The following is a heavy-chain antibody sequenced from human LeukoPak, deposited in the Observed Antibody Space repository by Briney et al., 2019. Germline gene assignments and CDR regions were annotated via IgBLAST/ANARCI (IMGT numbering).Heavy chain of an antibody. CDR2: IIPILGIA. D-gene: IGHD6-13*01. V-gene: IGHV1-69*10. CDR3: ARGLAAAGFAFDI. Sequence: SVKVSCKGSGGTFSSYAISWVRQAPGQGLEWMGGIIPILGIANYAQKFQGRVTITADKSTSTAYMELSSLRSEDTAVYYCARGLAAAGFAFDIWGQGTMVTVSS. CDR1: GGTFSSYA. J-gene: IGHJ3*02.